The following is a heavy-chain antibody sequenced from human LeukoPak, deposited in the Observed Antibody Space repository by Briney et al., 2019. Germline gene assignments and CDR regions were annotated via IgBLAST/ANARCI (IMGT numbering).Heavy chain of an antibody. Sequence: SETLSLTCTVSGVSLSNYYWSWIRQPPGKGLEWIGFIYHSGSTNYNPSLKSPVTISLDTSKNQFSLKLTSVTAADTAVYYCARQQPGDFWSGYYAFDIWGQGTMVTVSS. J-gene: IGHJ3*02. V-gene: IGHV4-59*08. CDR3: ARQQPGDFWSGYYAFDI. CDR2: IYHSGST. CDR1: GVSLSNYY. D-gene: IGHD3-3*01.